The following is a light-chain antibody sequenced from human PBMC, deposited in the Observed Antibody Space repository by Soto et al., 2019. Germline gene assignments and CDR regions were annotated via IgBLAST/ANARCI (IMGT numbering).Light chain of an antibody. V-gene: IGKV3-20*01. CDR3: QHYGSSVK. J-gene: IGKJ4*02. Sequence: EIVLTQSPCTLSLSPGERATLSCRASQGVTSKFLAWYQQKPGQAHRLLNFGASNRATGIPDRFSGSGSGTDFTLTISRLEPEYVALYYCQHYGSSVKFGGGTKFEIK. CDR2: GAS. CDR1: QGVTSKF.